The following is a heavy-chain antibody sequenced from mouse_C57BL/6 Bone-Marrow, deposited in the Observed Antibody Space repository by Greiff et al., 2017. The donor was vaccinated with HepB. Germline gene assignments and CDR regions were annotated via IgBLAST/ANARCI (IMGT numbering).Heavy chain of an antibody. CDR2: ISNLAYSI. V-gene: IGHV5-15*04. CDR3: ERVYYYGSSHAMDY. Sequence: EVMLVESGGGLVQPGGSLKLSCAASGFTFSDYGMAWVRQAPRKGPEWVAFISNLAYSIYYADTVTGRFTISRENAKNTLYLEMSSLRSEDTAMYYCERVYYYGSSHAMDYWGQGTSVTVSS. J-gene: IGHJ4*01. D-gene: IGHD1-1*01. CDR1: GFTFSDYG.